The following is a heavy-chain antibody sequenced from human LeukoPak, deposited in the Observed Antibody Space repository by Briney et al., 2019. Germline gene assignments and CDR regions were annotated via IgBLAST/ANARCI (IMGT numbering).Heavy chain of an antibody. J-gene: IGHJ6*02. CDR2: ISAYNGNT. D-gene: IGHD2-2*01. CDR3: ALYCSSTSCYANYYYGMDV. CDR1: GYTFTSYG. Sequence: ASVKVSCKASGYTFTSYGISWVRQAPGQGLEGMGWISAYNGNTNYAQKLQGRVTMTTDTSTSTAYMELRSLRSDDTAVYYCALYCSSTSCYANYYYGMDVWGQGTTVTVSS. V-gene: IGHV1-18*01.